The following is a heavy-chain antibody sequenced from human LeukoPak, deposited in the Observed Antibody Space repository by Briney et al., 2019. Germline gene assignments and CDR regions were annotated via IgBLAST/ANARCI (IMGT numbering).Heavy chain of an antibody. CDR3: ARDNCSGGSCYSNWFDP. J-gene: IGHJ5*02. D-gene: IGHD2-15*01. CDR1: GGSISSGGYS. V-gene: IGHV4-30-2*01. Sequence: PSETLSLTCAVSGGSISSGGYSWSWIRQPPGKGLEWIGYIYHSGSTYYNPSLKSRVTISVDRSKNQFSLKLSSVTAADTAVYYCARDNCSGGSCYSNWFDPWGQGTLVTVSS. CDR2: IYHSGST.